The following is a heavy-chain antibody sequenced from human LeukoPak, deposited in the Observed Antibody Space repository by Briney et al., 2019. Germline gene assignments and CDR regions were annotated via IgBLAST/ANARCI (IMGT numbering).Heavy chain of an antibody. CDR2: ISSSGTTI. CDR3: ASRVYCSGASCNSLSVFDI. CDR1: GFIFSDYY. Sequence: KSGGPLRLSCAASGFIFSDYYMSWIRQAAGKGLEWVSYISSSGTTIYSADSVKGRFTISRDNVKNSLYLQMNSLRAEDTAVYYCASRVYCSGASCNSLSVFDIWGQGTMLTVPS. D-gene: IGHD2-15*01. J-gene: IGHJ3*02. V-gene: IGHV3-11*01.